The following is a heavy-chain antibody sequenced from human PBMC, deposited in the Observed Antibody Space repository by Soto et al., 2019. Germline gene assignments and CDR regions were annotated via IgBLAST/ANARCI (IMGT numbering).Heavy chain of an antibody. V-gene: IGHV1-69*13. Sequence: ASVKVSCKASGGTSSNYAITWVRQAPGQGLEWLGRVIPIFGTANYAQKFQGRVTITADESTTTAYMELSSLRSDDTAVYYCAKDGGREGYFGNWFDPWGQGTLVTVSS. J-gene: IGHJ5*02. CDR1: GGTSSNYA. CDR2: VIPIFGTA. D-gene: IGHD2-15*01. CDR3: AKDGGREGYFGNWFDP.